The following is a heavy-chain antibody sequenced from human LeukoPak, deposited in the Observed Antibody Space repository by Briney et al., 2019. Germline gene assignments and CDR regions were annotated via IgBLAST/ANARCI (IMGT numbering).Heavy chain of an antibody. D-gene: IGHD2-21*01. J-gene: IGHJ4*02. V-gene: IGHV4-59*01. CDR1: GGPISGYY. CDR3: ARWHSHGRYFDY. Sequence: SETLSLTCTVSGGPISGYYWNWIRQPPGQGLEWIGYTSDSGGHTDYKPSRKSRVAISVDTSKNQFTLKLTSATAADTAVYYCARWHSHGRYFDYWGQGALVTVSS. CDR2: TSDSGGHT.